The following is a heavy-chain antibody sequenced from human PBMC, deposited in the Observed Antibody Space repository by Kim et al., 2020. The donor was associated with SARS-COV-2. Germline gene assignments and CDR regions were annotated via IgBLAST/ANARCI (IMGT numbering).Heavy chain of an antibody. D-gene: IGHD6-19*01. Sequence: SVKVSCKASGLTFRSTAIQWVRQARGQPPEWIGWIVVGSGNTDYAQRFQDRATITRDMSTSTVYMELSGLTSEDTAVYYCAAVRSGWGYYHFDLWGRGT. CDR3: AAVRSGWGYYHFDL. V-gene: IGHV1-58*02. CDR1: GLTFRSTA. CDR2: IVVGSGNT. J-gene: IGHJ2*01.